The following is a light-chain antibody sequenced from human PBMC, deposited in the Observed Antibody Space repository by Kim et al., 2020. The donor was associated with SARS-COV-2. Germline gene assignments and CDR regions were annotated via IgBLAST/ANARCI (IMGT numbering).Light chain of an antibody. CDR3: QQRRDWPLT. Sequence: LSPGESATLSCRASQSLTNYLAWYQQRPAQAPRLLIYAASSRATGIPARFSGSGSGTDFTLTISSLEPEDSAIYYCQQRRDWPLTFGGGTKVDIK. CDR1: QSLTNY. J-gene: IGKJ4*01. CDR2: AAS. V-gene: IGKV3-11*01.